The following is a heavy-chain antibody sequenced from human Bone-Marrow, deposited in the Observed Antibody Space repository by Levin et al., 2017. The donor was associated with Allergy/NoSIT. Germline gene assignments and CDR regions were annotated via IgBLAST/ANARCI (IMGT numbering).Heavy chain of an antibody. Sequence: GGSLRLSCAASGFNFRNYAMSWVRQAPGKGLQWVSSLSSNDGTTYYAESVRGRFTISRDNSKNMLYLQLNSLRPEDTDIYYCEKNPLNVGTTHFDSWGQGTLVTVSS. CDR1: GFNFRNYA. CDR3: EKNPLNVGTTHFDS. J-gene: IGHJ4*02. V-gene: IGHV3-23*01. D-gene: IGHD1-26*01. CDR2: LSSNDGTT.